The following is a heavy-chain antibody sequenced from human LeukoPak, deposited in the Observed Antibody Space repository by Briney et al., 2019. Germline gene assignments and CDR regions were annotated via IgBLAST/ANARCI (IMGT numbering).Heavy chain of an antibody. J-gene: IGHJ4*02. D-gene: IGHD5-12*01. CDR1: GYKFVDYW. CDR2: MFPTESIT. V-gene: IGHV5-51*01. Sequence: GESLKISCKSPGYKFVDYWIAWVRQMPGKGLEWMGIMFPTESITTYSPSFQGQVSISADKSISTVYLFWSSLKASDTAIYYCVRVNGYDDGVDFWGQGTPVTVSS. CDR3: VRVNGYDDGVDF.